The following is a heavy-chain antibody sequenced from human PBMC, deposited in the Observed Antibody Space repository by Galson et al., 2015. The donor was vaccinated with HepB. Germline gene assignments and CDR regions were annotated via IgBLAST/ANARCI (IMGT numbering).Heavy chain of an antibody. Sequence: CAISGDSVSSNSAAWNWIRQSPSRGLEWLGRTYYRSKWYNDYAVSVKSRITINPDTSKNQFSPQLNSVTPEDTAVYYCARDLGVAGLYGMDVWGQGTTVTVSS. CDR2: TYYRSKWYN. CDR1: GDSVSSNSAA. J-gene: IGHJ6*02. CDR3: ARDLGVAGLYGMDV. D-gene: IGHD3-3*01. V-gene: IGHV6-1*01.